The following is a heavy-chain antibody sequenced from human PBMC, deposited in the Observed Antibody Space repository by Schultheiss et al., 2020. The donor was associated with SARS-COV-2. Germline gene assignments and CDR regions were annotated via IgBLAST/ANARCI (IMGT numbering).Heavy chain of an antibody. CDR1: GFTFSSNY. Sequence: GGSLRLSCAASGFTFSSNYMSWVRQAPGKGLEWVSAISGSGGSTYYADSVKGRFTISRDNAKNSLYLQMNSLRAEDTAVYYCARGLGVVTPLLDYWGQGTLVTVSS. CDR3: ARGLGVVTPLLDY. D-gene: IGHD4-23*01. J-gene: IGHJ4*02. CDR2: ISGSGGST. V-gene: IGHV3-21*01.